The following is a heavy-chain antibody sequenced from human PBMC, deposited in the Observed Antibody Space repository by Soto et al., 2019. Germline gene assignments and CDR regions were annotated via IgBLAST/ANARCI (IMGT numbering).Heavy chain of an antibody. J-gene: IGHJ4*02. D-gene: IGHD3-3*01. Sequence: PGESLKISCKGSGYNFAGYWIAWVRQMPGKGLELMGIIYPSDSDTRYRPSFQGQVTISADKSISSAYLQWSSLRASDTAMDYCARGGVSPRTFDYWGQGTPVTVSS. CDR3: ARGGVSPRTFDY. CDR2: IYPSDSDT. V-gene: IGHV5-51*01. CDR1: GYNFAGYW.